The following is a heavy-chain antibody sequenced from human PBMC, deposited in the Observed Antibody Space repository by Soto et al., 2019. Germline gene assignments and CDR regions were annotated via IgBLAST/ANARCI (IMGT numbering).Heavy chain of an antibody. CDR1: GGTFSSYA. Sequence: SVKVSCKASGGTFSSYAISWVRQAPGQGLEWMGGIIPIFGTANYAQKFQGRVTITADKSTSTAYMELSSLRSEDTAVYYCATIYQLRFLEWLPRGGYYYYGMDVWGQGTTVTVSS. D-gene: IGHD3-3*01. CDR2: IIPIFGTA. J-gene: IGHJ6*02. V-gene: IGHV1-69*06. CDR3: ATIYQLRFLEWLPRGGYYYYGMDV.